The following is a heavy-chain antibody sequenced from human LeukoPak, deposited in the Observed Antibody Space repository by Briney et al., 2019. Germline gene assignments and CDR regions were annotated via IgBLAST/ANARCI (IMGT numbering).Heavy chain of an antibody. CDR2: INHSGST. CDR3: ASSQQLARPYYFDY. V-gene: IGHV4-34*01. J-gene: IGHJ4*02. CDR1: GGSFSGYY. Sequence: SETLSLTCAVYGGSFSGYYWSWIRQPPGTGLEWIGEINHSGSTNYNPSLKSRVTISVDTSKNQSSLRLSSVTAADTAVYYCASSQQLARPYYFDYWGQGTLVTVSS. D-gene: IGHD6-13*01.